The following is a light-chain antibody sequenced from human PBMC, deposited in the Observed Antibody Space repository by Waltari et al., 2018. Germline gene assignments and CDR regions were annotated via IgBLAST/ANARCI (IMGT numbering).Light chain of an antibody. Sequence: QSVLTQPPSVSEAPRQRVTISCSGSSSNIGHNGVNWYQQLPGKPPNLLIYYDDLVPSGVSARFSGSKSGTSASLAISGLQSADEADYYCAAWDATLNQWVFGGGTKLTVL. V-gene: IGLV1-36*01. CDR3: AAWDATLNQWV. CDR2: YDD. J-gene: IGLJ3*02. CDR1: SSNIGHNG.